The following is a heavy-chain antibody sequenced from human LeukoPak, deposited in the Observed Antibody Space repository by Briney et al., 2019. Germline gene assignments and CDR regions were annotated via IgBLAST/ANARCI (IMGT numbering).Heavy chain of an antibody. D-gene: IGHD6-19*01. J-gene: IGHJ4*02. CDR2: IYYSGST. Sequence: SETPSLTCTVSGGSISSGGYYWSWIRQHPGKGLEWIGYIYYSGSTYYNPSLKSRVTISVDTSKNQFSLKLSSVTAADTAVYYCARLSGYSSGWYEDYWGQRTLVTVSS. CDR3: ARLSGYSSGWYEDY. CDR1: GGSISSGGYY. V-gene: IGHV4-31*03.